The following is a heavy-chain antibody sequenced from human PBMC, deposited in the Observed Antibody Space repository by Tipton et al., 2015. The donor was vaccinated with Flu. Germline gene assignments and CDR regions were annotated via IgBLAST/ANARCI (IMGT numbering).Heavy chain of an antibody. CDR1: GFTFSTYW. J-gene: IGHJ4*02. V-gene: IGHV3-21*06. D-gene: IGHD2-2*01. Sequence: VQLVQSGGGLVQPGGSLRLSCVASGFTFSTYWMNWVRQAPGKGLEWVSSITSGSSFLYYADSVRGRFTVSRDNAKNSMYLQINNLRAEDTAVYYCARFNTANALPRGYFDSWGQGTQVTVSS. CDR3: ARFNTANALPRGYFDS. CDR2: ITSGSSFL.